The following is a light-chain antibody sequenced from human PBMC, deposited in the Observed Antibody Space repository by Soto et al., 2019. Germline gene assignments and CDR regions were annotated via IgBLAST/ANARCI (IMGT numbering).Light chain of an antibody. CDR3: QQSYSTPPGT. Sequence: DIHMTQSRSSLSASVGYRVTLTCRXSQSISTYLIWYQQKPGKAPKLLIYATSSLQNGVPSRCSGSGSGTDFTLTISSLQPEDFATYYCQQSYSTPPGTFGQGTKVDIK. CDR2: ATS. V-gene: IGKV1-39*01. J-gene: IGKJ1*01. CDR1: QSISTY.